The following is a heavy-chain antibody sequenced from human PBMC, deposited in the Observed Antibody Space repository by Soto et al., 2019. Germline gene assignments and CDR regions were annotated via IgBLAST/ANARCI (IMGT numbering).Heavy chain of an antibody. V-gene: IGHV4-59*01. CDR2: IYYSGST. CDR1: GGSISSYY. Sequence: SETLSLTCTVSGGSISSYYWSWIRQPPGKGLEWIGYIYYSGSTNYNPSLKSRVTISVDTSKNQFSLKLSSVTAADTAVYYCASRAIVGAGRDYWGQGTLVTVSS. J-gene: IGHJ4*02. CDR3: ASRAIVGAGRDY. D-gene: IGHD1-26*01.